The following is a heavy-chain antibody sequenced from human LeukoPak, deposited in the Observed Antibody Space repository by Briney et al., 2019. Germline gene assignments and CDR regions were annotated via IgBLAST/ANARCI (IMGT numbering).Heavy chain of an antibody. CDR3: ARVLGLLWFGESFYGMDV. CDR2: ISYDGSNK. V-gene: IGHV3-30*04. Sequence: GRSLRLSCAASGFTFSSYAMHWVRQAPGKGLEWVAVISYDGSNKYYADSLKGRFTISRDNSKNTLYLQMNSLRAEDTAVYYCARVLGLLWFGESFYGMDVWGKGTTVTVSS. D-gene: IGHD3-10*01. CDR1: GFTFSSYA. J-gene: IGHJ6*04.